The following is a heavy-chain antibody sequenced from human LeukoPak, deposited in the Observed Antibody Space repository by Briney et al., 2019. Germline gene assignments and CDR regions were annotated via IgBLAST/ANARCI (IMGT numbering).Heavy chain of an antibody. J-gene: IGHJ4*02. D-gene: IGHD2-15*01. CDR2: INHSGST. CDR1: GGSFSGYY. CDR3: ARGRRKTIYCSGGSCHSLDY. V-gene: IGHV4-34*01. Sequence: SETLSLTCAVYGGSFSGYYWSWIRQPPGKGLEWIGEINHSGSTNYNPSLKSRVTISVDTSKNQFSLKLSSVTAADTAVYYCARGRRKTIYCSGGSCHSLDYWGQGTLVTVSS.